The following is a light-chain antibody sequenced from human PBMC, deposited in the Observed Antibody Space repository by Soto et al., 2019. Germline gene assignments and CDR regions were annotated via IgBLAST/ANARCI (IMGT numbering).Light chain of an antibody. J-gene: IGKJ1*01. CDR2: DAP. CDR3: QQRSNWPWT. CDR1: QSVSSY. V-gene: IGKV3-11*01. Sequence: EIVLTQSPATLSLSPGERATLSCRASQSVSSYLAWYQQKPGQAPRLLIYDAPNRATGIPARLSGSGSGTGFTVTISSLEPEDFAVYSCQQRSNWPWTFGQGTKVEIK.